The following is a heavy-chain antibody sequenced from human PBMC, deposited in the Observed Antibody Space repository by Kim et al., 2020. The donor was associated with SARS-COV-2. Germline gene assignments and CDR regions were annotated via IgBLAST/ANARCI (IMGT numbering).Heavy chain of an antibody. J-gene: IGHJ3*02. D-gene: IGHD3-22*01. CDR2: IYYSGST. V-gene: IGHV4-59*01. CDR3: ARVLRSTMIVVVLEAFDI. CDR1: GGSISSYY. Sequence: SETLSLTCTVSGGSISSYYWSWIRQPPGKGLEWIGYIYYSGSTNYNPSLKSRVTISVDTSKNQFSLKLSSVTAADTAVYYCARVLRSTMIVVVLEAFDIWGQGTMVTVSS.